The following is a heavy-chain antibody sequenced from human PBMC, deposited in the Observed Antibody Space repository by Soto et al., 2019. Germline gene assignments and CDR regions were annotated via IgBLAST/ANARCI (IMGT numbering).Heavy chain of an antibody. CDR3: ARADSEDIVVVPAAPDAFDI. CDR1: GFTISSYG. Sequence: QVQLVESGGGVVQPGRSLRLSCAASGFTISSYGMHWVRQAPGKGLEWVAVIWYDGSNKYYADSVKGRFTISRDNSKNTLYLQMNSLRAEDTAVYYCARADSEDIVVVPAAPDAFDIWGQGTMVTVSS. J-gene: IGHJ3*02. V-gene: IGHV3-33*01. CDR2: IWYDGSNK. D-gene: IGHD2-2*01.